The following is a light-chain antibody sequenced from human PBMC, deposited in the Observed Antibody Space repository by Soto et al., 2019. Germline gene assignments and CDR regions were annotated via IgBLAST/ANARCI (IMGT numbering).Light chain of an antibody. J-gene: IGKJ3*01. V-gene: IGKV1-33*01. CDR2: DAS. CDR3: QQYDNLVT. Sequence: DIQMTQSPSSLSASVGDRVTITCQASQDISNYLNWYQQKPGKAPKLLIYDASNLETGVPSRFSGSGSGTDFTFTISSLQPEDMATYYCQQYDNLVTFCPGTKVDIK. CDR1: QDISNY.